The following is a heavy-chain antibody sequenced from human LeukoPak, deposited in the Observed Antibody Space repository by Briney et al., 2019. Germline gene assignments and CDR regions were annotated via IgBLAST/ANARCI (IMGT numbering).Heavy chain of an antibody. V-gene: IGHV3-66*02. Sequence: GGSLRLSCAAPGFTVSSNYMSWVRQAPGKGLEWVSVIYSGGSTYYADSVKGRFTISRDNSKNTLYLQMNSLRAEDTAVYYCAREDLTGDAFDYWGQGTLVTVSS. D-gene: IGHD7-27*01. CDR1: GFTVSSNY. CDR3: AREDLTGDAFDY. CDR2: IYSGGST. J-gene: IGHJ4*02.